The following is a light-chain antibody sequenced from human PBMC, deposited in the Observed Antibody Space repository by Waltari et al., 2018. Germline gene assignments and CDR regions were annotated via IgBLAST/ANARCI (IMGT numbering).Light chain of an antibody. J-gene: IGKJ4*01. CDR1: QSVSSY. CDR3: QQRSNWPPSLT. CDR2: DAS. V-gene: IGKV3-11*01. Sequence: ELVLTQSPATLSLSPVERATLSCRASQSVSSYLAWYQQKPGQAPRLLIYDASNRATGIPARFSGSGSGTDFTLTISSLEPEDFAVYYCQQRSNWPPSLTFGGGTKVEIK.